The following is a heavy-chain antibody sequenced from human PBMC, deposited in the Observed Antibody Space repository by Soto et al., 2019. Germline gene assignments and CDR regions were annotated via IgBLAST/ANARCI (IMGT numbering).Heavy chain of an antibody. CDR2: ISYSGSA. V-gene: IGHV4-30-4*01. Sequence: SETLSLTCTVSGGSISRGNYYWSWIRQPPGKGLEWIGFISYSGSAYYNPSLKSRVTISVDTSKNQFSLNLSFVTATDTAVYYCATMGTPATGLYYFDYWGQGTLVTVSS. CDR1: GGSISRGNYY. J-gene: IGHJ4*02. CDR3: ATMGTPATGLYYFDY. D-gene: IGHD2-15*01.